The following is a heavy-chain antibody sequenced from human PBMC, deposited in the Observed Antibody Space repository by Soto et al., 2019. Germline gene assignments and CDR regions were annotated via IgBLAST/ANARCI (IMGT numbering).Heavy chain of an antibody. Sequence: ASVKVSCKASGYTFTGYYMHWVRQAPGQGLEWMGWINPNSGGTNYAQKFQGRVTMTRDTSISTAYMELSRLRSDDTAVYYCAIRYNWNDHYYVMDVWGQGTTVIVSS. J-gene: IGHJ6*02. CDR1: GYTFTGYY. CDR3: AIRYNWNDHYYVMDV. CDR2: INPNSGGT. D-gene: IGHD1-20*01. V-gene: IGHV1-2*02.